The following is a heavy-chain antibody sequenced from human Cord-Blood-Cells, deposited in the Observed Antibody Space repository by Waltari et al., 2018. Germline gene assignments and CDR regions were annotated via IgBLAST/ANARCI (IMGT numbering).Heavy chain of an antibody. J-gene: IGHJ5*02. CDR3: ARGPIFGVVINWFDP. V-gene: IGHV4-34*01. CDR1: GGSFSGYY. CDR2: INHSGGT. D-gene: IGHD3-3*01. Sequence: QVQLQQWGAGLLKPSETLSLTCAVYGGSFSGYYWSWIRQPPGKGLEWIGEINHSGGTNYNPSLKSRVTISVDTSKNQFSLKLSSVTAADTAVYYCARGPIFGVVINWFDPWGQGTLVTVSS.